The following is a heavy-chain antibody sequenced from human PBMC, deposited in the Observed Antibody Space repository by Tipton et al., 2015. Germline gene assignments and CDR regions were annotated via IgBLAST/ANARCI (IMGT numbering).Heavy chain of an antibody. CDR1: GGSLSSGSYY. D-gene: IGHD4-23*01. J-gene: IGHJ4*02. CDR3: ARARGRHGGLFDS. Sequence: TLSLTCTVSGGSLSSGSYYWSWIRQPPGKGLEWIGYIYYRGSTNYNPSLKSRVTISVDTSKNQFSLKMSSVTASDTAVCYCARARGRHGGLFDSWGQGILVTVSS. V-gene: IGHV4-61*01. CDR2: IYYRGST.